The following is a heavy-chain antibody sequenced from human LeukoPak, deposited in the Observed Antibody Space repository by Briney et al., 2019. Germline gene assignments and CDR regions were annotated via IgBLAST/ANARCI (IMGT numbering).Heavy chain of an antibody. D-gene: IGHD5-18*01. J-gene: IGHJ4*02. CDR1: GGSISSGVYY. V-gene: IGHV4-31*03. Sequence: PSETLSLTCTVSGGSISSGVYYWSWIRQHPGKGLEWIGYIYYSGSTYYNPSLKSRVTISVDTSKNQFSLKLSSVTAADTAVYYCARGIAMVTYGLDYWGQGTLVTVSS. CDR2: IYYSGST. CDR3: ARGIAMVTYGLDY.